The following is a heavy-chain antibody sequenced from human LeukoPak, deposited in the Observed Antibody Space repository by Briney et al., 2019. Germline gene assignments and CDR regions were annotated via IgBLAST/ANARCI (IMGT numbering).Heavy chain of an antibody. J-gene: IGHJ3*02. D-gene: IGHD5-18*01. V-gene: IGHV4-59*01. CDR1: GGPISSYY. CDR2: IYYSGST. Sequence: SETLSLTCTVPGGPISSYYWSWIRQPPGKGLERNGYIYYSGSTNYNPSRKSRLTIPVDTYKNQLSLKLSSVTAADTAVYYCARDIPGYSYGSAFDIWGQGTMVTVSS. CDR3: ARDIPGYSYGSAFDI.